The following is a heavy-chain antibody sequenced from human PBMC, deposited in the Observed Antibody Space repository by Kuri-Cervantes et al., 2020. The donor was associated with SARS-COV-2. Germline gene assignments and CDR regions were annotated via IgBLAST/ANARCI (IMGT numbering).Heavy chain of an antibody. CDR2: IIPILGIA. V-gene: IGHV1-69*10. CDR3: ARSRSIAVAGTFWFDP. CDR1: GGTFSSYA. D-gene: IGHD6-19*01. J-gene: IGHJ5*02. Sequence: SVKVSCKASGGTFSSYAISWVRQAPGQGLEWMGGIIPILGIANYAQKFQGRVTITADKSTTTAYMELRSLRSEDTAVYYCARSRSIAVAGTFWFDPWGQGTLVTVSS.